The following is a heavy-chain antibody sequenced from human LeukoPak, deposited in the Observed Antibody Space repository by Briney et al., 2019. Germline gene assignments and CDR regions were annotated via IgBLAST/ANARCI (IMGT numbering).Heavy chain of an antibody. J-gene: IGHJ6*04. CDR1: GFTFSSYA. V-gene: IGHV3-23*01. CDR3: ARDKEGHYDFWSGYIPGTEDV. D-gene: IGHD3-3*01. Sequence: PGGSLRLSCAASGFTFSSYAMSWVRQAPGKGLEWVSAISGSGGSTYYADSVKGRFTISRDNSKNTLYLQMNSLRAEDTAVYYCARDKEGHYDFWSGYIPGTEDVWGKGTTVTVSS. CDR2: ISGSGGST.